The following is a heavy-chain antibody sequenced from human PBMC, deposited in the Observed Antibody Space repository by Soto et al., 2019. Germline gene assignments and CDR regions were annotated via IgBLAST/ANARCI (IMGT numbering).Heavy chain of an antibody. Sequence: QVHLQESGPGLVKPSETLSLTCIVSGGSISSYYWTWIRQPAGKGLEWIGRIYSSGSTYYNPYLKSRVIMSVDTSKNQFTLKLSSVTAADKAVYYCARDEGYYYGSGSSQGYFQYWGQGTQVTVSS. V-gene: IGHV4-4*07. CDR2: IYSSGST. CDR1: GGSISSYY. D-gene: IGHD3-10*01. CDR3: ARDEGYYYGSGSSQGYFQY. J-gene: IGHJ1*01.